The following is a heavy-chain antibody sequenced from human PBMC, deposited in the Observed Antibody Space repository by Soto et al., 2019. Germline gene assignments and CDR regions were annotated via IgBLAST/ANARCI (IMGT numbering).Heavy chain of an antibody. V-gene: IGHV3-23*01. J-gene: IGHJ4*02. Sequence: GGSLRLSCAASGFTFSSYAMSWVRQAPGKGLEWVSAISGSGGSTYYADSVKGRFTISRDNAKNTPYLQMNSLRAEDTAVYYCAKSPRNMIVVVITQLYFDYWGQGTLVTVSS. D-gene: IGHD3-22*01. CDR3: AKSPRNMIVVVITQLYFDY. CDR1: GFTFSSYA. CDR2: ISGSGGST.